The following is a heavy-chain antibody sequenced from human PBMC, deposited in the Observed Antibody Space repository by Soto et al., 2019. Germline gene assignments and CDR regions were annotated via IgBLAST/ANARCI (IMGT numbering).Heavy chain of an antibody. V-gene: IGHV4-4*07. CDR2: MYTSGST. CDR3: ARVRGGGPFDD. D-gene: IGHD1-26*01. Sequence: PSETLSLTCTVSGGSISNYYWTWIRQPAGKGLEWIGRMYTSGSTNYNPSLKSRVTMSVDTSKNQFSLNLRSVTAADTAVYYCARVRGGGPFDDWGQGTLVTVSS. CDR1: GGSISNYY. J-gene: IGHJ4*02.